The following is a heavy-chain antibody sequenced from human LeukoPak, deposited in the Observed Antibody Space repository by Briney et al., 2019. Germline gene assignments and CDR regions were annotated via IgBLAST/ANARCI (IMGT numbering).Heavy chain of an antibody. J-gene: IGHJ6*03. Sequence: GASVKVSCKASGYTFTSHFMHWVRQAPGQGLKWMGIINPESGNTAYAQKFQGRITMTGDTSTSTVYMELSSLRSEDTAMYYCAKDGNWNNVPGDYYYMDVWGKGTTVAVSS. D-gene: IGHD1/OR15-1a*01. CDR3: AKDGNWNNVPGDYYYMDV. V-gene: IGHV1-46*01. CDR1: GYTFTSHF. CDR2: INPESGNT.